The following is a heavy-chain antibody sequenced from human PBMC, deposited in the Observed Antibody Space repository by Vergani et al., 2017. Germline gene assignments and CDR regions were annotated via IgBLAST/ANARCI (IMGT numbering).Heavy chain of an antibody. CDR3: ARAPGDYDSTWYDP. Sequence: EVALVPSGPEMRKPGESLKISCTGSEYSFGNYWIGWVRQMPGEGLEWMGIIYPANSDTRYSPSFHGHVTISADKSISTAFLQWDSLKASDTAMYYFARAPGDYDSTWYDPWGQGTLVNVSS. CDR1: EYSFGNYW. V-gene: IGHV5-51*01. J-gene: IGHJ5*02. D-gene: IGHD4-17*01. CDR2: IYPANSDT.